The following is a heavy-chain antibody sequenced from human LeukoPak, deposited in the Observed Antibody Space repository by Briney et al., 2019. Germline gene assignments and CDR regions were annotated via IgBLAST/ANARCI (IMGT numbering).Heavy chain of an antibody. D-gene: IGHD2-2*01. J-gene: IGHJ6*02. Sequence: PSETLSLTCTVSGGSISSYYWSWIRQPPGKGLEWIGYIYYSGSTNYNPSLKSRVTISVDTSKNQFSLKLSSVTAADTAVYYCARGAYCSSTSCYPDYYGMDVWGQGTTVTVSS. V-gene: IGHV4-59*08. CDR2: IYYSGST. CDR1: GGSISSYY. CDR3: ARGAYCSSTSCYPDYYGMDV.